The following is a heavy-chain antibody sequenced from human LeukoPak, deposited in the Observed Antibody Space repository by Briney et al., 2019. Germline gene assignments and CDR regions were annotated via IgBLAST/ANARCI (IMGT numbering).Heavy chain of an antibody. CDR1: GGSISSYY. D-gene: IGHD2-15*01. J-gene: IGHJ4*02. Sequence: SETLSLTCTVSGGSISSYYWSWIRQPPGKGLEWIGYIYYSGSTNYNPSLKSRVTISVDTSRIQFSLKLSSVTAADTAVYYCARGTYCSGGSCYSGPFGYWGQGTLVTVSS. CDR2: IYYSGST. CDR3: ARGTYCSGGSCYSGPFGY. V-gene: IGHV4-59*08.